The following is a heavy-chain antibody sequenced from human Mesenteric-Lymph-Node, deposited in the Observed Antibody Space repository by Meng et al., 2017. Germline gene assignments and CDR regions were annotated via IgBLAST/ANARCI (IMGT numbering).Heavy chain of an antibody. CDR1: GFTVSSNY. D-gene: IGHD3-22*01. J-gene: IGHJ4*02. Sequence: GGSLRLSCAASGFTVSSNYMSWVRQAPGKGLEWVSVIYSGGSTYYADSVKGRFTISRDNSKNTLYLQMNSLRAEDTAVYYCAKFKGETGYYYDSSVYYFDSWGQGTLVTVSS. V-gene: IGHV3-66*02. CDR2: IYSGGST. CDR3: AKFKGETGYYYDSSVYYFDS.